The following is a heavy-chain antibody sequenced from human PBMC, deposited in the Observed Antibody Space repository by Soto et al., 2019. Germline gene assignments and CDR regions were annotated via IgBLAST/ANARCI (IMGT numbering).Heavy chain of an antibody. CDR1: VFTFKIYV. J-gene: IGHJ4*02. CDR3: AKDQASGQGSFDS. CDR2: ISYDGSNQ. V-gene: IGHV3-30*18. Sequence: LXLCCAGSVFTFKIYVMHWVRQAPDKGLEWVALISYDGSNQYYADSVEGRFTISRDNSKNTLFLQMNSLRADDTAVYYCAKDQASGQGSFDSWGQGTLVTVSS.